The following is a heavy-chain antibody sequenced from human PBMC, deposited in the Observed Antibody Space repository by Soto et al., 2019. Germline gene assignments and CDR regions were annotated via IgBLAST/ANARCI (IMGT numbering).Heavy chain of an antibody. D-gene: IGHD6-19*01. Sequence: QVQLVQSGAEVKKPGSSVKVSCKASGGTFSSYAISWVRRAAGQGLEWMGGIIPIFGTANYAQKFQGRVTITADESPSTAYMELSSLRSEDTVAYYCARKESSGWYGDFDYWGQGTLVIVSS. CDR2: IIPIFGTA. J-gene: IGHJ4*02. V-gene: IGHV1-69*12. CDR3: ARKESSGWYGDFDY. CDR1: GGTFSSYA.